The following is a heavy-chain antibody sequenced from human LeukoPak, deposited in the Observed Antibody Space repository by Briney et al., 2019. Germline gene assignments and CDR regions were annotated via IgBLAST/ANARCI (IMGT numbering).Heavy chain of an antibody. CDR2: ISSSSAYI. CDR1: GFTFSNYN. Sequence: GGSLRLSCAASGFTFSNYNINWVRQAPGKGLEWVSSISSSSAYIYYADSVKGRFTISRDNAKNSLYLQMNSLRAEDTAAYYCARSMIRGVVYFDYWGQGTLVTVSS. CDR3: ARSMIRGVVYFDY. V-gene: IGHV3-21*01. D-gene: IGHD3-10*01. J-gene: IGHJ4*02.